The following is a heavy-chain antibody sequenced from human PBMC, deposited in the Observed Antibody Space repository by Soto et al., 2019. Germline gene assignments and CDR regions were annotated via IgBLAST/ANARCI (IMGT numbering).Heavy chain of an antibody. CDR1: GYTFTSYG. V-gene: IGHV1-18*01. J-gene: IGHJ4*02. CDR2: ISAYNGNT. Sequence: VKVSCKASGYTFTSYGISWVRQAPGQGLEWMGWISAYNGNTNYAQKLQGRVTMTTDTSTSTAYMELRSLRSDDTAVYYCARDLQGYCSSTSCYEIDYWGQGTLVTVSS. D-gene: IGHD2-2*01. CDR3: ARDLQGYCSSTSCYEIDY.